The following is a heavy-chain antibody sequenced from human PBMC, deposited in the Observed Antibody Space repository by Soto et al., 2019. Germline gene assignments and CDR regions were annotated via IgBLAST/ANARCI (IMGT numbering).Heavy chain of an antibody. J-gene: IGHJ2*01. CDR1: GLTFGNYA. CDR3: AVTPNCGRDCSAASYWYFDI. D-gene: IGHD2-21*02. Sequence: GGSLRLSCAASGLTFGNYAMSWVRQAPGKGLEWVSAISGDSGRTYYADSVKGRFTISRDNSKNTLYLQMNTLRAEDTAVYYCAVTPNCGRDCSAASYWYFDIWGRGTLVTVSS. CDR2: ISGDSGRT. V-gene: IGHV3-23*01.